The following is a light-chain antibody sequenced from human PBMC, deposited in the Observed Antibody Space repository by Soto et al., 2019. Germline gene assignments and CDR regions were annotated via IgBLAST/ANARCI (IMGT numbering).Light chain of an antibody. CDR3: QHYNSYSEA. CDR2: GAS. Sequence: PGDRVTITCRASQSISSWLAWYQHKPGQAPRLLIYGASTRATGIPARFSGSGSGTEFTLTISSLQSEDFATYYCQHYNSYSEAFGQGTKVDI. CDR1: QSISSW. V-gene: IGKV3-15*01. J-gene: IGKJ1*01.